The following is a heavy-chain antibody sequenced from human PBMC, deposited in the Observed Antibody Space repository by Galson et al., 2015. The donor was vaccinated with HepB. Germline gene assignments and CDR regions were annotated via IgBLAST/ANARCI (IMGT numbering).Heavy chain of an antibody. CDR1: GYTFTSYG. CDR2: ISAYNGNT. J-gene: IGHJ4*02. Sequence: SVKVSCKASGYTFTSYGISWVRQAPGQGLEWMGWISAYNGNTNYAQKLQGRVTMTTDTSTSTAYMELRSLRSDDTAVYYCARDSSYDYADIGVDYWGQGTLVTVSS. CDR3: ARDSSYDYADIGVDY. V-gene: IGHV1-18*01. D-gene: IGHD3-16*01.